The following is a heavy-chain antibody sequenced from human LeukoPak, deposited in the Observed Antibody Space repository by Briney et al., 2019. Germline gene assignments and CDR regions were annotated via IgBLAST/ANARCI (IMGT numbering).Heavy chain of an antibody. Sequence: SETLSLTCAVYGGSFSGYYWSWIRQPPGKGLEWIGEINHSGSTNYNPSLKSRVTISVDTSKNQFSLKLSSVTAADTAVYYCARAAGEDTAWHGGSGYWGQGTLVTVSS. V-gene: IGHV4-34*01. D-gene: IGHD5-18*01. CDR1: GGSFSGYY. CDR3: ARAAGEDTAWHGGSGY. CDR2: INHSGST. J-gene: IGHJ4*02.